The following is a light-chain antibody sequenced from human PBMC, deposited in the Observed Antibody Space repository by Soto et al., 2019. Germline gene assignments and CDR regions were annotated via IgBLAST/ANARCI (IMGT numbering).Light chain of an antibody. Sequence: QSVLTQPPSVSVAPGQKVTISCSGSSSNIGNNYVSWYQQLPGTAPKLLIYDNDKRPSEIPDRFSGSKSGTSATLGITGLQTGDEADYYCGTWDSSLSAAVFGGGTKVTVL. CDR3: GTWDSSLSAAV. V-gene: IGLV1-51*01. J-gene: IGLJ2*01. CDR2: DND. CDR1: SSNIGNNY.